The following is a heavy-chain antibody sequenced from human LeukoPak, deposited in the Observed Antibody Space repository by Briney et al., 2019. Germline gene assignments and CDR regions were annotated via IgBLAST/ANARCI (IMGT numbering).Heavy chain of an antibody. CDR3: AREYCSGGSCYPHP. D-gene: IGHD2-15*01. CDR1: GYSFTSYW. CDR2: IDPSDSYT. J-gene: IGHJ5*02. Sequence: RGESLKISCKGSGYSFTSYWISWLRQMPGKGLEWMGRIDPSDSYTNYSPPFQGHVTISADKSSSTAYLQWSSLKASDTAIYYCAREYCSGGSCYPHPWGQGTLVTVSS. V-gene: IGHV5-10-1*01.